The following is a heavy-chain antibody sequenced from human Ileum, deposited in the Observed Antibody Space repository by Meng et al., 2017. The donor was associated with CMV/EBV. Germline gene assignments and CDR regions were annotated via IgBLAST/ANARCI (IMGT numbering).Heavy chain of an antibody. CDR3: ARQITVVTPYYFDY. Sequence: KGYGYSFTSYWIGWVRQMPGKGLEWMGIIYPGDSDTRYSPSFQGQVTISADKSISTAYLQWSSLKASDTAMYYCARQITVVTPYYFDYWGQGTLVTVSS. D-gene: IGHD4-23*01. CDR1: GYSFTSYW. J-gene: IGHJ4*02. CDR2: IYPGDSDT. V-gene: IGHV5-51*01.